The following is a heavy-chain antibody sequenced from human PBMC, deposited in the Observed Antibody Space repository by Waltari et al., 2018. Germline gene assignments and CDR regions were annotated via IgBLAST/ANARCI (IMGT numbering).Heavy chain of an antibody. CDR3: ARSPTVTTGLDY. CDR1: GGTFSSYA. Sequence: QVQLVQSGAEVKKPGSSVKVSCKASGGTFSSYAISWVRQAPGQGLEWMGGIIPILVTANYAQKFQGRVTITTDESTSTAYMELSSLRSEDTALYYCARSPTVTTGLDYWGHGTLVTVSS. V-gene: IGHV1-69*05. D-gene: IGHD4-17*01. J-gene: IGHJ4*01. CDR2: IIPILVTA.